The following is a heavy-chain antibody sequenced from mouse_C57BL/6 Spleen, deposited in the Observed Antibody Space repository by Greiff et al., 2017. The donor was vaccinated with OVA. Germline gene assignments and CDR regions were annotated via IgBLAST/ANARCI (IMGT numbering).Heavy chain of an antibody. CDR1: GYAFSSYW. J-gene: IGHJ3*01. V-gene: IGHV1-80*01. D-gene: IGHD3-2*02. CDR3: ARSGQATFAY. Sequence: VKLMESGAELVKPGASVKISCKASGYAFSSYWMNWVKQRPGKGLEWIGQIYPGDGDTNYNGKFKGKATLTADKSSSTAYMQLSSLTSEDSAVYFCARSGQATFAYWGQGTLVTVSA. CDR2: IYPGDGDT.